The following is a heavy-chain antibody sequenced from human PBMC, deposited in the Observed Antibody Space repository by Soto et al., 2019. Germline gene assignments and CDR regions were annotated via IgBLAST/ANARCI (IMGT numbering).Heavy chain of an antibody. Sequence: GASVKVSCKASGGTFSSYAISWVRQAPGQGLEWMGGIIPIFGTANYAQKFQGRVTITADESTSTAYMELSSLRSEDTAVYYCASLDTAMAPPVVGPFTLDYWGQGTLVTVSS. CDR3: ASLDTAMAPPVVGPFTLDY. J-gene: IGHJ4*02. CDR1: GGTFSSYA. V-gene: IGHV1-69*13. CDR2: IIPIFGTA. D-gene: IGHD5-18*01.